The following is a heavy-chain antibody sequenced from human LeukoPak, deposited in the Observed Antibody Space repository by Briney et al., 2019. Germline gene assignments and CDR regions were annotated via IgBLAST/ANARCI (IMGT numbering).Heavy chain of an antibody. J-gene: IGHJ4*02. CDR3: ARSSIGSGSNFDY. D-gene: IGHD3-10*01. V-gene: IGHV4-4*07. CDR2: IYISGIT. CDR1: ADSITNYY. Sequence: SETLSLTCSVSADSITNYYWNWIRQPAGKGLEWIGRIYISGITNYNPSLKSRVTMSVDTSKNHFSLKLSSVTAADTAVYYCARSSIGSGSNFDYWGQGTLVTVSS.